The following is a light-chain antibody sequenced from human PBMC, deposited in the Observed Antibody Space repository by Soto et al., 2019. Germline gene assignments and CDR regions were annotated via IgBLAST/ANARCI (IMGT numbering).Light chain of an antibody. CDR1: SSDVDDYNY. CDR3: TSSRSNSVVV. CDR2: EVS. Sequence: QSVLTQPASVSGSPGQSVTISCSGTSSDVDDYNYVSWYQQHPGKAPKLMIFEVSHRLSGVSNHFSGSNSGYTASLTISGLQEEDEADYYCTSSRSNSVVVFGGGTQLTVL. J-gene: IGLJ3*02. V-gene: IGLV2-14*01.